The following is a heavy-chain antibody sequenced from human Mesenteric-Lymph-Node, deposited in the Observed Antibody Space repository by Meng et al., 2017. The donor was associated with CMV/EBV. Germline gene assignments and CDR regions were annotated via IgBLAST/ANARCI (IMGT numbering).Heavy chain of an antibody. Sequence: SGPTLVKPTQTLTLTCTFSGFSLSTSGVGVGWIRQPPGKAREWLALIYWNDDKRYSPSLKSRLTITKETSKNQVVLTMTNMDPVDKATYYCAHTPPTPPEYFWSGYYQGTDYYYYGMDVWGQGTTVTVSS. CDR3: AHTPPTPPEYFWSGYYQGTDYYYYGMDV. D-gene: IGHD3-3*01. CDR1: GFSLSTSGVG. CDR2: IYWNDDK. V-gene: IGHV2-5*01. J-gene: IGHJ6*02.